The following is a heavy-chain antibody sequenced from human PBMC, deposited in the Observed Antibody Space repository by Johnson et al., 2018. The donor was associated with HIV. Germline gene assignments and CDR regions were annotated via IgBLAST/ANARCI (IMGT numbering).Heavy chain of an antibody. D-gene: IGHD6-13*01. Sequence: VQLVESGGGVVQPGRSRRLSCAASGFTFSDYYMSWIRQAPGKGLEWVSAISGSGGSTYYADSVKGRFTISRDNSKNTLYLQMNSLRVEDTAVYYCAKDMFSGQLGDAVDIWGQGTMVTVSS. J-gene: IGHJ3*02. V-gene: IGHV3-23*04. CDR1: GFTFSDYY. CDR3: AKDMFSGQLGDAVDI. CDR2: ISGSGGST.